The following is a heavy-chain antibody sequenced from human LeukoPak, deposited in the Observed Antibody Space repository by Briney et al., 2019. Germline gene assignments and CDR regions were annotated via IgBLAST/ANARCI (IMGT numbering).Heavy chain of an antibody. Sequence: SETLSLTCTVSGGSISSYYWSWIRQPPGKGLEWIGYIYYSGSTNYNPSLKSRVTISVDTSKNQFSLKLSSVTAADTAVYYCAREAYSSSSVFYYYTDVWGKGPRSPSP. CDR1: GGSISSYY. CDR3: AREAYSSSSVFYYYTDV. V-gene: IGHV4-59*01. CDR2: IYYSGST. D-gene: IGHD6-6*01. J-gene: IGHJ6*03.